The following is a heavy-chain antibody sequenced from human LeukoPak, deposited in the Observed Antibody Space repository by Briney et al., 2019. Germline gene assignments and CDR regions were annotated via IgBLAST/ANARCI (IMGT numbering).Heavy chain of an antibody. D-gene: IGHD6-19*01. Sequence: GRSLRLSCAASGFTFSSYGMHWVRQAPGKGLEWVAVIWFDGSHQYYADSVRGRFTISRDDSKNTLYLQMNSLRAEDTAVYYCARDQSYSSGWYVYWGQGTLVTVSS. V-gene: IGHV3-33*01. CDR2: IWFDGSHQ. CDR3: ARDQSYSSGWYVY. J-gene: IGHJ4*02. CDR1: GFTFSSYG.